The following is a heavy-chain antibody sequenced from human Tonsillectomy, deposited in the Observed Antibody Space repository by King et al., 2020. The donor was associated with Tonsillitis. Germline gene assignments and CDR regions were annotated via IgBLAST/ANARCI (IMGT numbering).Heavy chain of an antibody. CDR1: GGSFSGYY. V-gene: IGHV4-34*01. J-gene: IGHJ5*02. Sequence: HVQLQQWGAGLLKPSETLSLTCAVYGGSFSGYYWSWIRQPPGKGLEWIGEINYSGSTKYNPSLKSGVTISVDTSTNQFSLKLNSVTAADAAVYYCASGPYYGSGRNHWFDPWGQGTLVTVSS. CDR3: ASGPYYGSGRNHWFDP. D-gene: IGHD3-10*01. CDR2: INYSGST.